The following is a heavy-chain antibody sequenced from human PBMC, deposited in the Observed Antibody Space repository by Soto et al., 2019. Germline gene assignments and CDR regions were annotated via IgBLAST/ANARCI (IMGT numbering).Heavy chain of an antibody. CDR3: ARGRAIDY. CDR2: INHSGST. Sequence: SETLSLTCAVYGGSFSGYYWSWIRQPPGKGLEWIGEINHSGSTNYNPSLKSRVTISVDTSKNQFSLKLSSVTAADTAVYYCARGRAIDYWGQGTLVTVSS. J-gene: IGHJ4*02. CDR1: GGSFSGYY. V-gene: IGHV4-34*01.